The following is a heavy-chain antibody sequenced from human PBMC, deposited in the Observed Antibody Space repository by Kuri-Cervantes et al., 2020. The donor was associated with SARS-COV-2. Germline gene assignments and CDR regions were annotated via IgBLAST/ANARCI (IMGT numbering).Heavy chain of an antibody. D-gene: IGHD2-2*01. CDR3: ARDGYQLLSGWFDP. CDR2: MNPDSGNT. Sequence: ASVKVSCKASGYTFTSYDINWVRQATGQGLEWMGWMNPDSGNTGYAQKFQGRVTMTRDTSTSTVYMELSSLRSEDTAVYYCARDGYQLLSGWFDPWGQGTLVTVSS. V-gene: IGHV1-8*01. CDR1: GYTFTSYD. J-gene: IGHJ5*02.